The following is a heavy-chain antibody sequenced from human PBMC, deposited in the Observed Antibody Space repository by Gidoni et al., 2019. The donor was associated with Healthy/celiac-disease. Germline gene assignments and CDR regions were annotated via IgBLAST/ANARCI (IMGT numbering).Heavy chain of an antibody. D-gene: IGHD2-2*02. CDR3: ARDPGLYEAHY. CDR2: INPNSGGT. V-gene: IGHV1-2*06. J-gene: IGHJ4*02. CDR1: GYTFTGYY. Sequence: VQLVQSGAEAKKPGASVKVSCKASGYTFTGYYMHWVRQAPGQGLDWLGRINPNSGGTNYAQKFQGRVTMTRDTSVSTAYMELSRLRSDDTAVYYCARDPGLYEAHYWGQGTLVTVSS.